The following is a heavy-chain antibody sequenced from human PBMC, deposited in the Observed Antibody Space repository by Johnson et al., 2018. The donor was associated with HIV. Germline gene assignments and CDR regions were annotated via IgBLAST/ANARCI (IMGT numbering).Heavy chain of an antibody. V-gene: IGHV3-7*05. CDR3: LSARYGASGAFEM. J-gene: IGHJ3*02. CDR1: EFPFSAYW. CDR2: IKQDGSQK. Sequence: MLLVESGGGLVQPGGSLRLSCAVSEFPFSAYWMSWVRQAPGKGLEWVADIKQDGSQKSYLGSVKGRFTISRDNDKNSLFLQMNSLRVDDTALYYCLSARYGASGAFEMGGHGTRVTVSS. D-gene: IGHD3-10*01.